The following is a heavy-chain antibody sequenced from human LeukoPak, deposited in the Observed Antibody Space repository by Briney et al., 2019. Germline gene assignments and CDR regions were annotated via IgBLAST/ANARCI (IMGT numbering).Heavy chain of an antibody. D-gene: IGHD3-22*01. V-gene: IGHV3-43*01. Sequence: GSLRLSCAASGFTFDDYTMHWVRQAPGKGLEWVSLISWDGGSTYYADSVKGRFTISRDNSKNTLYLQMNSLRAEDTAVYYCAKDGHYYDSSGYLDYWGQGTLVTVSS. J-gene: IGHJ4*02. CDR2: ISWDGGST. CDR3: AKDGHYYDSSGYLDY. CDR1: GFTFDDYT.